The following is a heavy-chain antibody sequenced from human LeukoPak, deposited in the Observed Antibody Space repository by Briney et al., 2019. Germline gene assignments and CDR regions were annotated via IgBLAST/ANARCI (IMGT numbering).Heavy chain of an antibody. J-gene: IGHJ4*02. D-gene: IGHD3-10*01. CDR3: ARANYYGSNYFDY. V-gene: IGHV3-48*03. CDR2: ISSSGSTI. Sequence: GESLRLSCAASGFTFSSYEMNWVRQAPGKGLEWVSYISSSGSTIYYADSVKGRFTISRDNAKDSLYLQMNSLRAEDTAVYYCARANYYGSNYFDYWGQGTLVTVSS. CDR1: GFTFSSYE.